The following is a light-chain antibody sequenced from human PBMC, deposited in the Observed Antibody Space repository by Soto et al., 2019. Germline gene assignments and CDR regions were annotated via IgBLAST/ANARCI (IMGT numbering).Light chain of an antibody. CDR1: SGSIASNY. CDR2: EDN. J-gene: IGLJ2*01. Sequence: NFMLTQPHSVSESPGKTVTISCTRSSGSIASNYVQWYQQRPGSAPTTVIYEDNQRPSGVPDRFSGSIDSSSNSASLTISGLNTEDEADYYCQSYDSSNHDVVFGGGTKLTVL. V-gene: IGLV6-57*04. CDR3: QSYDSSNHDVV.